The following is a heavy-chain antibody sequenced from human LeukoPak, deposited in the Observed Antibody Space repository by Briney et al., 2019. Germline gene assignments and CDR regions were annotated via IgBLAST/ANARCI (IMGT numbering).Heavy chain of an antibody. CDR1: GFTFSSFR. V-gene: IGHV3-7*01. CDR3: ARRIVGPSSGGDY. J-gene: IGHJ4*02. Sequence: GGSLRLSCAASGFTFSSFRMRWVRQAPGKGLELVANIKQDGSEKYYVDSVQGRFTISRDNAKNSLYLQMNSLRVEDTAVYYCARRIVGPSSGGDYWGQGTPVTVSS. D-gene: IGHD1-26*01. CDR2: IKQDGSEK.